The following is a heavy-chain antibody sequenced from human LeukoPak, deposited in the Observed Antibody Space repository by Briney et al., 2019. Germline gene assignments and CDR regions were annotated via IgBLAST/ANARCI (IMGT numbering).Heavy chain of an antibody. CDR1: GYSITSAYY. CDR2: IYHSGSS. CDR3: ARVRWIRPAELRFYHYMDV. D-gene: IGHD5-18*01. V-gene: IGHV4-38-2*02. Sequence: SETLSLTCTVSGYSITSAYYWGWIRQSPGKGLAWIGSIYHSGSSYYNPSLKSRVTISVDTSKNQFYLKMNSVTPADTAVYYCARVRWIRPAELRFYHYMDVWGEGTTVTVSS. J-gene: IGHJ6*03.